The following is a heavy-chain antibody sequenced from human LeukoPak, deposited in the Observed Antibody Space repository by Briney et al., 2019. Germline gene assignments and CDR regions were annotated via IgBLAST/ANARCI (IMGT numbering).Heavy chain of an antibody. CDR1: GYSISSGYY. Sequence: PSETLSLTCTVSGYSISSGYYWGWIRQPPGKGLEWIGSIYHSGNTYYNPSRKSRVTISVDTSKNQFSLNLSSVTAADTAVYYCAKSIMVRGVTTLDYWYFDLWGRGTLVTVSS. D-gene: IGHD3-10*01. CDR3: AKSIMVRGVTTLDYWYFDL. CDR2: IYHSGNT. J-gene: IGHJ2*01. V-gene: IGHV4-38-2*02.